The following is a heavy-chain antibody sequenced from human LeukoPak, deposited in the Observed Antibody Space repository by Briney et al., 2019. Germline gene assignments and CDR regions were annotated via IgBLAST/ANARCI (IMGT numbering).Heavy chain of an antibody. J-gene: IGHJ6*02. CDR1: GFTFDDYG. Sequence: GGSLRLSCAASGFTFDDYGMSWVRQAPGKGLEWVSGINWNGGSTGYADSVKGRFTISRDNAKNSLYLQMNSLRAEDTAVYYCAKEGGYALFYYYYYGMDVWGQGTTVTVSS. V-gene: IGHV3-20*04. CDR2: INWNGGST. D-gene: IGHD5-12*01. CDR3: AKEGGYALFYYYYYGMDV.